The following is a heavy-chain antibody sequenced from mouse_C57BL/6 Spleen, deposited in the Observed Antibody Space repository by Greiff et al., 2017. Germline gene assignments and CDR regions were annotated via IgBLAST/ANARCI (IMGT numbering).Heavy chain of an antibody. Sequence: QQPGAELVKPGASVKLSCKASGYTFTSYWMHWVKQRPGQGLEWIGMIHPNSGSTNYNEKFKSKATLTVDKSSSTAYMQLSSLTSEDSAVYYCARVLITTVVARGFDYWGQGTTLTVSS. J-gene: IGHJ2*01. CDR1: GYTFTSYW. D-gene: IGHD1-1*01. CDR3: ARVLITTVVARGFDY. V-gene: IGHV1-64*01. CDR2: IHPNSGST.